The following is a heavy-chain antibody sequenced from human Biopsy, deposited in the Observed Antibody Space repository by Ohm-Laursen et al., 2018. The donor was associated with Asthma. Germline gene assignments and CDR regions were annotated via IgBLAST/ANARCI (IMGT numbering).Heavy chain of an antibody. D-gene: IGHD2-21*02. CDR1: GGSINNFY. Sequence: SETLSLTCTVSGGSINNFYWSWIPQPPGKGLESIGHAYYSGSTNYNPSLKSRVTISIDASKNQFSLKLTSVTAADTAVYYCARGVDRVTGLLDHFDSWGQGTLVTVSS. CDR2: AYYSGST. V-gene: IGHV4-59*01. CDR3: ARGVDRVTGLLDHFDS. J-gene: IGHJ4*02.